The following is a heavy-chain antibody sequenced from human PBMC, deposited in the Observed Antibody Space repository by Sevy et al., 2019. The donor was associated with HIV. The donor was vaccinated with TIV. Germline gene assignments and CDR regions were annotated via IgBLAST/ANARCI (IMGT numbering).Heavy chain of an antibody. CDR3: AGASGFGVANNCFDY. D-gene: IGHD3-3*01. Sequence: ASVKVSCKASKYTFTNYDINWVRQAPGQGLEWMGWINTNTGNPTYAQGFTGRFVFSLDTSVGTAYLQISSLKAEDTAVYYCAGASGFGVANNCFDYWGQGTLVTVSS. J-gene: IGHJ4*02. CDR1: KYTFTNYD. V-gene: IGHV7-4-1*02. CDR2: INTNTGNP.